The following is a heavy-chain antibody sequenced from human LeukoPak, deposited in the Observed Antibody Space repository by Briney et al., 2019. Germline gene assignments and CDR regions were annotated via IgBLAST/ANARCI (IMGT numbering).Heavy chain of an antibody. CDR1: GFTFSNAW. J-gene: IGHJ4*02. D-gene: IGHD2-2*01. CDR3: TTDPPEFLVVVPADHDY. Sequence: GGSLRLSCAASGFTFSNAWMSWVRQAPGKGLEWVGRIKSKTDGGTTDYAAPVKGRFTISRDDSKNTLYLQMNSLKTEDTAVYYCTTDPPEFLVVVPADHDYWGQGTLVTVSS. CDR2: IKSKTDGGTT. V-gene: IGHV3-15*01.